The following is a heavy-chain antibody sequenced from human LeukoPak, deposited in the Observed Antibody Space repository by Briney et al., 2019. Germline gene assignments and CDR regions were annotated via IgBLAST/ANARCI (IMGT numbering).Heavy chain of an antibody. CDR1: GFTFTEYA. CDR2: ISYDGSRT. CDR3: ARDSTYYYASGGSGPHYFDY. V-gene: IGHV3-30*01. J-gene: IGHJ4*02. Sequence: GRSQRLSCAASGFTFTEYAMHWVRQAPGKGLEWVALISYDGSRTDYADSVKGRFTISRDNSRNTLYLQLNSLGPEDAAVYYCARDSTYYYASGGSGPHYFDYWGQGALVTVSS. D-gene: IGHD3-10*01.